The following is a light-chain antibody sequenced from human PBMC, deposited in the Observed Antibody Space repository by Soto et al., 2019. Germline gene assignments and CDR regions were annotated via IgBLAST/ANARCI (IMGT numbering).Light chain of an antibody. Sequence: EIVLTQSPATLSLSPGDRATLSCRASQSVSGFLAWYQQKPGQAPRLLIYDASDRATGIPARFSGSGSGTDFTLTISSLEPEDFAIYYCQQRINWPRTFGQGPKLEIK. CDR1: QSVSGF. CDR2: DAS. J-gene: IGKJ2*01. CDR3: QQRINWPRT. V-gene: IGKV3-11*01.